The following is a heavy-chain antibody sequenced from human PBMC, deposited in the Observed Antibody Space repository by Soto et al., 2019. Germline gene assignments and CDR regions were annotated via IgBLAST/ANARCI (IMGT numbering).Heavy chain of an antibody. Sequence: GASVKVSCTASGGTFSSYAISWVRQAPGQGLEWMGGIIPIFGTANYAQKFQGRVTIAADESTSTAYMELSSLRSEDTAVYYCARDRSNYFDYWGQGTLVTVS. CDR3: ARDRSNYFDY. V-gene: IGHV1-69*13. CDR2: IIPIFGTA. J-gene: IGHJ4*02. CDR1: GGTFSSYA. D-gene: IGHD4-4*01.